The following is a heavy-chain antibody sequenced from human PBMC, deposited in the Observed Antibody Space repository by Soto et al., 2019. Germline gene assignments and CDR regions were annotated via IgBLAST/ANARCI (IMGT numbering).Heavy chain of an antibody. D-gene: IGHD2-2*01. CDR2: INPSGGST. CDR3: ARGDDIVVVPAGMGD. Sequence: QVQLVQSGAEVKKPGASVKVSCKASGYTFTSYYMHWVRQAPGQGLEWMGIINPSGGSTSYAQKFQGRVPMTRDTSTSTVYMELSSLRSEDTAVYYCARGDDIVVVPAGMGDWGQGTLVTVSS. V-gene: IGHV1-46*01. J-gene: IGHJ4*02. CDR1: GYTFTSYY.